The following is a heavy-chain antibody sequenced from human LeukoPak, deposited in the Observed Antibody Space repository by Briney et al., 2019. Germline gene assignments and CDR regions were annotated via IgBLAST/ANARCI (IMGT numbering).Heavy chain of an antibody. V-gene: IGHV4-38-2*02. D-gene: IGHD5-24*01. Sequence: SETLSLTCTVSGYSISSGYYWGWIRQPPGKGLEWIGSIYHSGSTYYNPSLKSRVTISVDTSKNQFSLKLSSVTAADTAVYYCARRRRDDYKRFDYWGQGTLVTVSS. CDR2: IYHSGST. J-gene: IGHJ4*02. CDR1: GYSISSGYY. CDR3: ARRRRDDYKRFDY.